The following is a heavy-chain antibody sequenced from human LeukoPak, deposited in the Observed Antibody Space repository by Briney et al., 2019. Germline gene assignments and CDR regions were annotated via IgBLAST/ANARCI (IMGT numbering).Heavy chain of an antibody. CDR3: ARTDDYGDYVPLFDFDY. J-gene: IGHJ4*02. CDR1: GFTFSSYS. D-gene: IGHD4-17*01. V-gene: IGHV3-21*01. Sequence: PGGSLRLSCAASGFTFSSYSMNWVRRAPGKGLEWVSSISSSSSYIYYADSVKGRFTISRDNAKNSLYLQMNSLRAEDTAVYYCARTDDYGDYVPLFDFDYWGQGTLVTVSS. CDR2: ISSSSSYI.